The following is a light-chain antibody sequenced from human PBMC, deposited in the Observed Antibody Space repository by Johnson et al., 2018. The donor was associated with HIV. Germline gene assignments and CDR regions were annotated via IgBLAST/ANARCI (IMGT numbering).Light chain of an antibody. CDR3: GTWDSSLSAYV. Sequence: QSVLTQPPSVSAAPGQKVTISCSGSSSNIGNNYASWYQQLPGTAPKLLIYENNKRPSGIPDRFSGSKSGTSATLGITGLQTGDEADYYCGTWDSSLSAYVFGTGTKATVL. V-gene: IGLV1-51*02. J-gene: IGLJ1*01. CDR2: ENN. CDR1: SSNIGNNY.